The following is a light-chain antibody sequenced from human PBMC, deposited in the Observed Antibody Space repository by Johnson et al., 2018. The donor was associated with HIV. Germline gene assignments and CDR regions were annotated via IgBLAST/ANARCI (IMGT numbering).Light chain of an antibody. CDR2: DNN. V-gene: IGLV1-51*01. CDR1: SSNVGSSF. CDR3: GTWDSSRRTAF. Sequence: QPVLTQPPSVSAAPGQKVTISCSGSSSNVGSSFVSWYRQVPGTAPKLLIYDNNKRPSGIPGRFSGSKSGPSATLGIPGLQTGDEADYYCGTWDSSRRTAFFGTGTKVTVL. J-gene: IGLJ1*01.